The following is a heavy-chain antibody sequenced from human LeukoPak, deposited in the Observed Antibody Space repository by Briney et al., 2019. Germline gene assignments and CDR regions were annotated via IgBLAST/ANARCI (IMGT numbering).Heavy chain of an antibody. V-gene: IGHV3-23*01. J-gene: IGHJ2*01. CDR1: GFTFSSYA. Sequence: GGSLRLSCAASGFTFSSYAMSWVRQALGKGLEWVSALSGSGGSTYYADSVEGRVTISRDNSKNTLYLQMNSLRAEDTAVYYCAKVGSVPPGLRYFDWLSLPYWYFDLWGRGTLVTVSS. CDR2: LSGSGGST. D-gene: IGHD3-9*01. CDR3: AKVGSVPPGLRYFDWLSLPYWYFDL.